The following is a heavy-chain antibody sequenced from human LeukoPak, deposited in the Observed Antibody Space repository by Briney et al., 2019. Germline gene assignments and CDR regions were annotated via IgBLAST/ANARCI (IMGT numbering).Heavy chain of an antibody. D-gene: IGHD2-2*01. CDR3: ARDGKKRRYCSSTSQTSKGRGNWFDP. CDR1: GGSSSGYY. Sequence: PSETLSLTCAVYGGSSSGYYWSWIRQPPGKGLEWIGEINHSGSTNYNPSLKSRVTISVDTSKNQFSLKLSSVTAADTAVYYCARDGKKRRYCSSTSQTSKGRGNWFDPWGQGTLVTVSS. J-gene: IGHJ5*02. CDR2: INHSGST. V-gene: IGHV4-34*01.